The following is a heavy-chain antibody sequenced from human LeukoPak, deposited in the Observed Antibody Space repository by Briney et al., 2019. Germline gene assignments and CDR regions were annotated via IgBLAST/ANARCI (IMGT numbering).Heavy chain of an antibody. CDR1: GDSVSSNSAA. CDR3: ARDPQWLVSHGGYYYMDV. Sequence: SQTLSLTCAISGDSVSSNSAAWNWIRQSPSRGLEWLGRTYYRSKWYNDYAVSVKSRITINPDTSKNQFSLQLNSVTPEDTAVYYCARDPQWLVSHGGYYYMDVWGKGTTVTVSS. V-gene: IGHV6-1*01. CDR2: TYYRSKWYN. D-gene: IGHD6-19*01. J-gene: IGHJ6*03.